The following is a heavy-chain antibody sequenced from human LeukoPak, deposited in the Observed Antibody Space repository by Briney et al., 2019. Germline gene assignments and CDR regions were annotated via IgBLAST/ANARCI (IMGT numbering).Heavy chain of an antibody. CDR1: GGTFTSYA. J-gene: IGHJ4*02. D-gene: IGHD1-1*01. CDR3: ARGWNDVFDY. Sequence: ASVKVSCKASGGTFTSYAISWVRQAPGQGVEWMGGIIPIFGTANYAQKFQGRVTITTDESTSTAYMELSSLRSEDTAVYYCARGWNDVFDYWGQGTLVTVSS. CDR2: IIPIFGTA. V-gene: IGHV1-69*05.